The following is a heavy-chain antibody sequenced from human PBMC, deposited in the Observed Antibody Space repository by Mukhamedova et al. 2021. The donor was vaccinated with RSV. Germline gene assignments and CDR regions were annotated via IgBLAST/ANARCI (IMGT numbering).Heavy chain of an antibody. J-gene: IGHJ4*02. Sequence: SWIRQPAGKGLEWIGRIYTSGSTNYNPSLKSRVTISVDTSKNQFSLKLSSVTAADTAVYYCASLGSRADYWGQGTLVTVSS. CDR2: IYTSGST. V-gene: IGHV4-61*02. D-gene: IGHD2-15*01. CDR3: ASLGSRADY.